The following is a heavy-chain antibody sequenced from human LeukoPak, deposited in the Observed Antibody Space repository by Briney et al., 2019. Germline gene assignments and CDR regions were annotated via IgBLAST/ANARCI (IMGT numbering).Heavy chain of an antibody. CDR2: ISWNSGSI. J-gene: IGHJ4*02. CDR1: GFTFDDYA. Sequence: PGGSLRLSCAASGFTFDDYAMHWVRQAPGKGLEWVSGISWNSGSIGYADSVKGRFTISRDNSKNTLYLQMNSLRAEDTAVYYCAKGSVVVAALDYWGQGTLVTVSS. CDR3: AKGSVVVAALDY. D-gene: IGHD2-21*02. V-gene: IGHV3-9*01.